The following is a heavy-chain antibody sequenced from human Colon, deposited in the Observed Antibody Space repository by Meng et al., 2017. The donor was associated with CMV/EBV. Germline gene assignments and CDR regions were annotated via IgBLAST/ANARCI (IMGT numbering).Heavy chain of an antibody. Sequence: GGSLRLSCAASGFTFSNYWIHWVRQVPGKGLGWVSRIDGAGSKTMYADCVKGRFNISRDNSKNIVYLQMSSLGAEGTAVYYCARSSTIFDATDFWGQGTRVTVSS. V-gene: IGHV3-74*03. CDR1: GFTFSNYW. CDR3: ARSSTIFDATDF. J-gene: IGHJ4*02. CDR2: IDGAGSKT. D-gene: IGHD3-3*01.